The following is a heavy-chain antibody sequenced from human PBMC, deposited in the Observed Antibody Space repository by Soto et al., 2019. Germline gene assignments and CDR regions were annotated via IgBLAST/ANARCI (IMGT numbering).Heavy chain of an antibody. D-gene: IGHD3-16*01. V-gene: IGHV1-8*01. CDR2: MNPNSGNT. J-gene: IGHJ5*02. Sequence: ASVKVSCKASGYTLTSYGSSWVRQATGQGLEWMGWMNPNSGNTGYAQKFQGRITMTRDTSMSTAYMELSSLRSEDTAVYYFARVMLPGVIGPWGQGAPLTVSS. CDR1: GYTLTSYG. CDR3: ARVMLPGVIGP.